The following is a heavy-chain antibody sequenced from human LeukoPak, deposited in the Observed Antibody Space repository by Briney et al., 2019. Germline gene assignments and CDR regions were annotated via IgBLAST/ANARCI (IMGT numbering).Heavy chain of an antibody. Sequence: KGGESLKISCKGSGDSFTNYWIGWVRQMPGKGLEWMGIINPGDSDSKYSPSFQGQVTISADKSIRTAYLQWSSLRTSDTAMYYCARQGEDHYDRYYYMDVWGKGTTVTVSS. CDR1: GDSFTNYW. CDR2: INPGDSDS. CDR3: ARQGEDHYDRYYYMDV. V-gene: IGHV5-51*01. J-gene: IGHJ6*03. D-gene: IGHD3-22*01.